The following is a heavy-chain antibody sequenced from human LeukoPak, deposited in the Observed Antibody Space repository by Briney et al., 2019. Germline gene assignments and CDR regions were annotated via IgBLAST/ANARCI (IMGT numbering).Heavy chain of an antibody. CDR2: ISGSGGST. Sequence: PGGSLRLSCAASGFTFSSYAMSWVRQAPGKGLEWVSAISGSGGSTYYADSVKGRFTISRDNSKNTLYLQMNSLRAEDTAVYYCARDSGWYPRYYYCGMDVWGQGTTVTVSS. J-gene: IGHJ6*02. D-gene: IGHD6-19*01. V-gene: IGHV3-23*01. CDR3: ARDSGWYPRYYYCGMDV. CDR1: GFTFSSYA.